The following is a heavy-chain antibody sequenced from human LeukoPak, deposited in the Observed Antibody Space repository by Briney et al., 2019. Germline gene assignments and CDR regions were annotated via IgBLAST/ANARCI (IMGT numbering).Heavy chain of an antibody. V-gene: IGHV3-21*01. D-gene: IGHD3-16*01. CDR3: ARDHYVGYYYYYGMDV. CDR2: ISSSSSYI. CDR1: GFIFSSYS. Sequence: PGGSLRLSCAASGFIFSSYSMNWVRQAPGKGLEWVSSISSSSSYIYYADSVKGRFTISRDNAKNSLYLQMNSLRAEDTAVYYCARDHYVGYYYYYGMDVWGQGTTVTVSS. J-gene: IGHJ6*02.